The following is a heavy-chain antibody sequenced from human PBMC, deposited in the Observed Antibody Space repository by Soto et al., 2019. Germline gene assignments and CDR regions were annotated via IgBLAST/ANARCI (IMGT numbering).Heavy chain of an antibody. J-gene: IGHJ6*03. CDR1: GASFSGYH. V-gene: IGHV4-34*01. CDR3: ARGGGYYYMDV. Sequence: SETLSLTCAVYGASFSGYHWSWIRQPPGKGLEWIGEINHSGSTNYNPSLKSRVTISIDTSMNQFSLKLSSMTAADTATYHCARGGGYYYMDVWDKGTTVTVSS. CDR2: INHSGST. D-gene: IGHD3-16*01.